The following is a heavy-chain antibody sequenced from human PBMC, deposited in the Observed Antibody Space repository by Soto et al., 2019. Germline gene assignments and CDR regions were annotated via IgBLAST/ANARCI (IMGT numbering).Heavy chain of an antibody. CDR3: TRGTAAAGYNY. Sequence: SETLSLTCTVSGGSISSGDYYWSWIRQPPGKGLEWIGYIYYSGSTYYNPSLKSRITINPDTSKNQSSLQLNAVSPEDTAVYYCTRGTAAAGYNYWGQGTLVTVSS. CDR1: GGSISSGDYY. V-gene: IGHV4-30-4*01. D-gene: IGHD6-13*01. CDR2: IYYSGST. J-gene: IGHJ4*02.